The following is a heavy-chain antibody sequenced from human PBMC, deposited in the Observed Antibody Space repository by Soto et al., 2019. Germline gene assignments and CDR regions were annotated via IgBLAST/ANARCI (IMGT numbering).Heavy chain of an antibody. D-gene: IGHD3-22*01. CDR2: IYYSGST. J-gene: IGHJ4*02. CDR3: ARGGPGDSSGYYFDY. V-gene: IGHV4-59*12. Sequence: PSETLSLTCTFSGCSISSYYWSWIRQPPGKGLEWIGYIYYSGSTNYNPSLKSRVTISVDTSKNQFSLKLSSVTAADTAVYYCARGGPGDSSGYYFDYWGQGTLVTVSS. CDR1: GCSISSYY.